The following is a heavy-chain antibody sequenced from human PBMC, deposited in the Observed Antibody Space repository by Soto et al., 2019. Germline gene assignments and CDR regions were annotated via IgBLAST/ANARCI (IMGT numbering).Heavy chain of an antibody. Sequence: ASETLSLTCAVSGVSISSGNWWTWVRQTPQRGLEYIGEIFHAGTANYYPSFERRVAISVDTSKNQFSLKLTSVTAADTAISFCARLVYDTRLNYMYFDFWGQGALVTVSS. V-gene: IGHV4-4*02. D-gene: IGHD3-10*01. CDR1: GVSISSGNW. J-gene: IGHJ4*02. CDR3: ARLVYDTRLNYMYFDF. CDR2: IFHAGTA.